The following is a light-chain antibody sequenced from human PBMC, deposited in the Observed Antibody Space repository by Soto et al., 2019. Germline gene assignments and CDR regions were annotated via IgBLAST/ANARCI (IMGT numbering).Light chain of an antibody. Sequence: DIQLTQSPSFLSASVGDRVTITCRASQGISSFLAWYQQKPGKAPKLLIYAASTLQSGVPSRFSGSGSGTEFTLTISSLQPEDFATYFCQQVNSYPLTFGPGTKVDIE. CDR2: AAS. J-gene: IGKJ3*01. CDR1: QGISSF. CDR3: QQVNSYPLT. V-gene: IGKV1-9*01.